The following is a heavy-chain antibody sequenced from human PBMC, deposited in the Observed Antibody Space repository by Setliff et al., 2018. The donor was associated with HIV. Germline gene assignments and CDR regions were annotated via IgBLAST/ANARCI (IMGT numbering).Heavy chain of an antibody. Sequence: GGSLRLSCAASGFTFSDYYMSWIRQAPGKGLEWVSVIYSGGSTYYADSVKGRFTVSRDDAKNSLYLQMNSLRAEDTALYFCATSRDGYSFFEYWGQGTLVTVSS. CDR3: ATSRDGYSFFEY. V-gene: IGHV3-53*01. D-gene: IGHD4-4*01. CDR2: IYSGGST. CDR1: GFTFSDYY. J-gene: IGHJ4*02.